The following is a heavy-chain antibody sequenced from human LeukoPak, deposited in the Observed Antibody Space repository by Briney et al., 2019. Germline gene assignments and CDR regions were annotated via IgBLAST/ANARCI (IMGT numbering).Heavy chain of an antibody. J-gene: IGHJ4*02. CDR2: ITPILGTS. CDR1: GGTFSSYA. Sequence: SVKVSCKASGGTFSSYAFSWVRQAPGQGLEWMGGITPILGTSNYAQKFQGRVTITTDESTSTAYMELSSLRSEDTAVYYCARNIRIARGGSYLYFLYYFDYWGQGTLVTVSS. V-gene: IGHV1-69*05. D-gene: IGHD1-26*01. CDR3: ARNIRIARGGSYLYFLYYFDY.